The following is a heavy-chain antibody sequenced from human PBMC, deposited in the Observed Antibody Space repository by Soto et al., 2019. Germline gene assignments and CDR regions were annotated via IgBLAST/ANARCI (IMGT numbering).Heavy chain of an antibody. Sequence: ASVKVSCKASGYTFTGYYMHWVRQAPGQGLEWMGWINPNSGGTNYAQKFQGRVTMTRDTSISTAYMELSRLRSDDTAVYYCARDFRDSGRAADYGVDVWGQGTTVTVSS. V-gene: IGHV1-2*02. J-gene: IGHJ6*02. CDR2: INPNSGGT. CDR3: ARDFRDSGRAADYGVDV. D-gene: IGHD3-10*01. CDR1: GYTFTGYY.